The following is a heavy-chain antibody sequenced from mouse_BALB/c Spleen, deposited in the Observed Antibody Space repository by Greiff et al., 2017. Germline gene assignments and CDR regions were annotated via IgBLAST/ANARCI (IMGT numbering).Heavy chain of an antibody. CDR2: FDPANGNT. J-gene: IGHJ3*01. V-gene: IGHV14-3*02. CDR1: GFNIKDTY. Sequence: VQLKESGAELVKPGASVKLSCTASGFNIKDTYMHWVKQRPEQGLEWIGRFDPANGNTKYDPKFQGKATITADTSSNTAYLQLSSLTSEDTAVYYCARLPTFAYWGQGTLVTVSA. CDR3: ARLPTFAY.